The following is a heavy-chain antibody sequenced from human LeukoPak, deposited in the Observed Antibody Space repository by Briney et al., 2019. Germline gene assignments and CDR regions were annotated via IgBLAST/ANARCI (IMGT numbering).Heavy chain of an antibody. V-gene: IGHV3-74*01. CDR2: IKSDGSST. CDR3: VRLGAATYAFDI. CDR1: GFTFSSYW. J-gene: IGHJ3*02. Sequence: GGSLRLSCAASGFTFSSYWMHWVRQAPGKGLVWVSRIKSDGSSTSYADSVKGRFTISRDNAKNTLYLQMNSLRAEDTAVYYCVRLGAATYAFDIWGQGTMVTVSS. D-gene: IGHD3-16*01.